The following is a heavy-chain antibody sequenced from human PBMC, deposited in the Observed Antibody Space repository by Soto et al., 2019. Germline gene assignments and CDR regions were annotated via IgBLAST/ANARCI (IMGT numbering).Heavy chain of an antibody. CDR2: ISAYNGNT. V-gene: IGHV1-18*01. CDR1: GYTFTSYG. D-gene: IGHD3-22*01. Sequence: QVQLVQSGAEVKKPGVSVKVSCKASGYTFTSYGISWVRQAPGQGLEWMGWISAYNGNTNYAQKLQGRVTMTTDTSTSTAYMELRSLRSDDTAVYYCAREGYYDSSGYQYGMDVWGQGTTVTVSS. CDR3: AREGYYDSSGYQYGMDV. J-gene: IGHJ6*02.